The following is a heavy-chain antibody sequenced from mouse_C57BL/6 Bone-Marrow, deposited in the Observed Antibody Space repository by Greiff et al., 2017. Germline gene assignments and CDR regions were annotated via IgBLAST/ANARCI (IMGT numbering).Heavy chain of an antibody. CDR1: GFNIKDDY. V-gene: IGHV14-4*01. CDR2: IDPENGDT. D-gene: IGHD1-1*02. J-gene: IGHJ3*01. CDR3: TTGYGLFAY. Sequence: EVMLVESGAELVRPGASVKLSCTASGFNIKDDYMHWVKQRPEQGLEWIGWIDPENGDTEYASKFQGKATITADTFSNTAYLQLSSLTSEDTTVYYCTTGYGLFAYWGQGTLVTVSA.